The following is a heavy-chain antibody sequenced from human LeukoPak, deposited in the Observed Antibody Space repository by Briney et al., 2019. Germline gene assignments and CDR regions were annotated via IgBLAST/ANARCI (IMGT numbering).Heavy chain of an antibody. CDR3: ARDHGYSYGYALAFDI. J-gene: IGHJ3*02. CDR1: GGTFSSYA. Sequence: SVKVSCKASGGTFSSYAISWVRQAPGQGLEWMGRIIPILGIANYAQKFQGRDTITADKSTSTAYMELSSLRSEDTAVYYCARDHGYSYGYALAFDIWGQGTMVTVSS. CDR2: IIPILGIA. V-gene: IGHV1-69*04. D-gene: IGHD5-18*01.